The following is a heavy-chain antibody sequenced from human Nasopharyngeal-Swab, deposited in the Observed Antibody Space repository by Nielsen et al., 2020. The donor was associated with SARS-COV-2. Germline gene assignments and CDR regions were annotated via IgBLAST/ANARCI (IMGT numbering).Heavy chain of an antibody. CDR3: AKDHQLIRNYYYYDMDV. J-gene: IGHJ6*02. CDR2: ISYDGIKK. V-gene: IGHV3-30*18. Sequence: VRQMPGKGLEWMAVISYDGIKKYYAGSVKGRFTLSRDNSKNTLYLQMNSLRTEDTAVYYCAKDHQLIRNYYYYDMDVWGQGTTVTVSS. D-gene: IGHD2-8*01.